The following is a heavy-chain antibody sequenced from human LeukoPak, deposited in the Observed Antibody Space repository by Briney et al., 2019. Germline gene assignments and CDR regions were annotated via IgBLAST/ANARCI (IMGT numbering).Heavy chain of an antibody. CDR2: ISDSGGST. Sequence: GGSLRLSCAASRFTFSSYVMSWVRQAPGKGLEWVSAISDSGGSTYYADSVKGRFTISRDNSKNTLYLQMNSLRAEDTAVFYCAKESSTWYDYWGQGTLVTVSS. CDR1: RFTFSSYV. V-gene: IGHV3-23*01. CDR3: AKESSTWYDY. D-gene: IGHD6-13*01. J-gene: IGHJ4*02.